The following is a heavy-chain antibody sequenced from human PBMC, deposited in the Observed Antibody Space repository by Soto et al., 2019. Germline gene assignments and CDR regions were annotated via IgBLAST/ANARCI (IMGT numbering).Heavy chain of an antibody. CDR2: INPNSGGT. CDR1: GYTFTDYY. CDR3: ARRKGDYYDSSGYHYYFDY. Sequence: EASVKVSCKASGYTFTDYYVHWVRQAPGQGLEWTGWINPNSGGTKSAQKFQGRVTMTRDTSISTAYMELSRLRSDDTAVYYCARRKGDYYDSSGYHYYFDYWGQGTLVTVSS. J-gene: IGHJ4*02. D-gene: IGHD3-22*01. V-gene: IGHV1-2*02.